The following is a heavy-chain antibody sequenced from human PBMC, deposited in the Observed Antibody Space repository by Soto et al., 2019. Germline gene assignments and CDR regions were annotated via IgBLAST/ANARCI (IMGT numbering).Heavy chain of an antibody. Sequence: PSETLSLTCTVSGGSISGSYWSWIRQTPGKVLEWIGSIYHSGSTYYNPSLKSRVTISVDTSKNQFSLKLSSVTAADTAVYYCARAGKYSGYDSGCFDYWGQGTLVTVSS. CDR3: ARAGKYSGYDSGCFDY. J-gene: IGHJ4*02. V-gene: IGHV4-38-2*02. D-gene: IGHD5-12*01. CDR1: GGSISGSY. CDR2: IYHSGST.